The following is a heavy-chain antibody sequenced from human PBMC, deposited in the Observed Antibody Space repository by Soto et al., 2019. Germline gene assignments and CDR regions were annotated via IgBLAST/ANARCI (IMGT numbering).Heavy chain of an antibody. CDR2: ISSSSSYI. CDR3: ARGGYDILTGYPYYYYYGMDV. D-gene: IGHD3-9*01. J-gene: IGHJ6*02. CDR1: GFTFSSYS. Sequence: EVQLVESGGGLVKPGGSLRLSCAASGFTFSSYSMNWVRQAPGKGLEWVSSISSSSSYIYYADLVKGRFTISRDNAKNSLYLQMNSLRAEDTAVYYCARGGYDILTGYPYYYYYGMDVWGQGTTVTVSS. V-gene: IGHV3-21*01.